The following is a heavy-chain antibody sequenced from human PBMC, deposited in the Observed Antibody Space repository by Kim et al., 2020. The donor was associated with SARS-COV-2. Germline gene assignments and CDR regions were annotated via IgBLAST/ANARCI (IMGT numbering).Heavy chain of an antibody. V-gene: IGHV3-53*01. CDR3: ASLGGQAAAYYYYMDV. D-gene: IGHD6-13*01. Sequence: GGSLRLSCAASGFTVSSNYMSWVRQAPGKGLEWVSAIYSGGSTYYEDSVKGRFTISRHNSKNTLYLQMNSLRAEDTAVYYCASLGGQAAAYYYYMDVWGKGTTVTVSS. CDR1: GFTVSSNY. CDR2: IYSGGST. J-gene: IGHJ6*03.